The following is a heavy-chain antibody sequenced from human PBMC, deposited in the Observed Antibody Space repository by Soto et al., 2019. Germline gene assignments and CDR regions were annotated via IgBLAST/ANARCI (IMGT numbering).Heavy chain of an antibody. Sequence: EVQLLESGGGLVQPGGSLRLSCVASGFTFSSDWMSWVRQAPGKGLEWVATIKQDESEKYYVDSVKGRFTVSRDNTKNSLYLQMNSVRAEDTAVYYCARGDYFDRRFDFWGQGALVTVSS. D-gene: IGHD3-9*01. CDR1: GFTFSSDW. CDR3: ARGDYFDRRFDF. V-gene: IGHV3-7*03. CDR2: IKQDESEK. J-gene: IGHJ4*02.